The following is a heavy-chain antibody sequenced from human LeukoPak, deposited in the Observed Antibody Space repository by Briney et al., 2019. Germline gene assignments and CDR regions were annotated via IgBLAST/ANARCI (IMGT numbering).Heavy chain of an antibody. CDR3: AGLMDVGATPYYFDY. CDR2: IKQDGSEK. CDR1: GFTFSSYW. Sequence: GSLRLSCAASGFTFSSYWMTWVRHVPGEGLEWVARIKQDGSEKYYVDSVKGRFTISRDNTRNSLYLQMNSLRAEDTAVYYCAGLMDVGATPYYFDYWGQGTLVSVSS. V-gene: IGHV3-7*01. J-gene: IGHJ4*02. D-gene: IGHD1-26*01.